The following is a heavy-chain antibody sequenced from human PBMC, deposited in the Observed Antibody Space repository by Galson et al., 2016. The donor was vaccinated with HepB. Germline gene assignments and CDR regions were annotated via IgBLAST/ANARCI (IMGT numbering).Heavy chain of an antibody. Sequence: TLSLTCTVSGGSIRSGSYYWSWIRQHPGKGPEWIGYISYSGGTYYNPSLKSRVTISVDTSKNQFSLKLSSVTAADTAVYYCASGMVRGVKRFDYWGQGTLVTVSS. J-gene: IGHJ4*02. CDR1: GGSIRSGSYY. V-gene: IGHV4-31*03. CDR3: ASGMVRGVKRFDY. D-gene: IGHD3-10*01. CDR2: ISYSGGT.